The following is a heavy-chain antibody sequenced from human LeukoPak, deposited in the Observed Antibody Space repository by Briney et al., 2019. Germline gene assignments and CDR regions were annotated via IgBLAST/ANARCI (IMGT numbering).Heavy chain of an antibody. V-gene: IGHV4-59*01. D-gene: IGHD5-24*01. CDR1: GGSISSYY. J-gene: IGHJ4*02. CDR2: IYYSGST. CDR3: ARDGGRDGYNVIDY. Sequence: SETLSLTCTVSGGSISSYYWSWIRQPPGKGLEWIGYIYYSGSTNYNPSLKSRVTISVDTSKNQFSLKLSSVTAADTAVYYCARDGGRDGYNVIDYWGQGTLVTVSS.